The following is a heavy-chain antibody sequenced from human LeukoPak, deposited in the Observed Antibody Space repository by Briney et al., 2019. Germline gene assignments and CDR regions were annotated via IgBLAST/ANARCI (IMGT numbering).Heavy chain of an antibody. CDR3: GSGVGATIHYDIYYGMDV. D-gene: IGHD1-26*01. CDR2: INSNSVET. J-gene: IGHJ6*01. CDR1: GYTFTGYY. Sequence: ALVKVSCKASGYTFTGYYFHWVRQAPRQRPEWVGWINSNSVETNNAQKFQGRVTMTWDTSIRTAYMELSNLTSDEPAEYYLGSGVGATIHYDIYYGMDVSGQGTPVTLSS. V-gene: IGHV1-2*02.